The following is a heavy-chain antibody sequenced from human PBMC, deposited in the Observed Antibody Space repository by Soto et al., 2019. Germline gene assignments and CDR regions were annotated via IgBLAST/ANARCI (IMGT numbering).Heavy chain of an antibody. CDR2: IIPIFGTA. CDR1: GVTFSSYA. Sequence: GASVKVSGKASGVTFSSYAISWVRQAPGQGLEWMGGIIPIFGTANYAQKFQGRVTITADESTSTAYMELSSLRSEDTAVYYCASHGGGVVPAAIPLEGMDVWGQGTTVTV. D-gene: IGHD2-2*01. V-gene: IGHV1-69*13. CDR3: ASHGGGVVPAAIPLEGMDV. J-gene: IGHJ6*02.